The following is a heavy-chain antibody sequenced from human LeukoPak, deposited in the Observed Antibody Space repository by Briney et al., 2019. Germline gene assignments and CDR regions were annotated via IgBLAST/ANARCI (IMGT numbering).Heavy chain of an antibody. CDR1: GYTFTGYY. J-gene: IGHJ3*02. Sequence: ASVNVSCKASGYTFTGYYIHWVRQAPGQGLEWMGWINPNSGGTNYAQKFQGRVTMTRDTSISTAYMEVNSLRSDDTAVYYCARGRSYGSGSAGAFDIWGPGTVVTVSS. D-gene: IGHD3-10*01. CDR2: INPNSGGT. CDR3: ARGRSYGSGSAGAFDI. V-gene: IGHV1-2*02.